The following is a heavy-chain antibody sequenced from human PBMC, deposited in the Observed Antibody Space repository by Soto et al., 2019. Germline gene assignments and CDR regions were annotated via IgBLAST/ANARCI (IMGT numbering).Heavy chain of an antibody. J-gene: IGHJ4*02. D-gene: IGHD3-22*01. CDR2: IHNGRST. V-gene: IGHV4-59*08. CDR1: SNAVTGND. Sequence: SGMPTLTASVCSNAVTGNDASWIRQPPGKGLEWLAYIHNGRSTNYNPSLMSRVSISLDTSKSQFSLKLSSVTAADTAVYYCARASGYDSSGYNFDYWGQG. CDR3: ARASGYDSSGYNFDY.